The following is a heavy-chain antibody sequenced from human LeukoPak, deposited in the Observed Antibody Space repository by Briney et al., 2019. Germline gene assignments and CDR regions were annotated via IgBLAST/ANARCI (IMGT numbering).Heavy chain of an antibody. J-gene: IGHJ4*02. CDR3: ARVGSQATFDY. D-gene: IGHD1-26*01. V-gene: IGHV3-53*01. CDR2: IYSGGST. Sequence: GGPLRLSCAASGFTVSSNYMSWVRQAPGKGLEWVSVIYSGGSTYYADSVKGRFTISRDNSENTLYLQMNSLRAEDTAVYYCARVGSQATFDYWGQGTLVTVSS. CDR1: GFTVSSNY.